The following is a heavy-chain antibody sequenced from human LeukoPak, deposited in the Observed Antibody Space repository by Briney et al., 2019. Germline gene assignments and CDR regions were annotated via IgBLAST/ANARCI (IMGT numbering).Heavy chain of an antibody. CDR1: GFTFNSYA. Sequence: PGGSLRLSCAASGFTFNSYAMNWVRQAPGKGLEWVSYISSSGSTIYYADSVKGRFTISRDNAKNSLYLQMNSLRAEDTAVYYCARRGVLWFGELFYYGMDVWGQGTTVTVSS. CDR3: ARRGVLWFGELFYYGMDV. D-gene: IGHD3-10*01. CDR2: ISSSGSTI. V-gene: IGHV3-48*03. J-gene: IGHJ6*02.